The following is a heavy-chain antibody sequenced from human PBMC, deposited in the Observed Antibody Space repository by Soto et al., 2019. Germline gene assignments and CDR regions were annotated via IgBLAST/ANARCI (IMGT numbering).Heavy chain of an antibody. CDR2: IKRRTDGGTA. V-gene: IGHV3-15*01. Sequence: AGSLTLSCAASGYSFRENWMNWVRQAPGKGLEWVGRIKRRTDGGTADYAPPVEGRITISRDDSKDAVYLKLNNLKDEDAAVYYCTTAMDFKSYEYLYGVDVWGQGTTVTVSS. D-gene: IGHD1-26*01. CDR1: GYSFRENW. J-gene: IGHJ6*02. CDR3: TTAMDFKSYEYLYGVDV.